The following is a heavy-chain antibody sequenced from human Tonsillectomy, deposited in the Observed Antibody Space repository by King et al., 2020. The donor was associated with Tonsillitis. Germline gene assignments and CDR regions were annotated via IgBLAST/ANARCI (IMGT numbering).Heavy chain of an antibody. CDR2: IYSGGST. D-gene: IGHD2-2*01. CDR3: ARGVPAANDAFDI. V-gene: IGHV3-53*04. J-gene: IGHJ3*02. Sequence: VQLVESGGGLVQPGGSLRLSCAASGFTVSSNYMSWVRQAPGKGLEWVSVIYSGGSTYYTDSVKGRFTISRHKSKNTLYLQMNSLRAEDTAVYYCARGVPAANDAFDIWGQGTMVTVSS. CDR1: GFTVSSNY.